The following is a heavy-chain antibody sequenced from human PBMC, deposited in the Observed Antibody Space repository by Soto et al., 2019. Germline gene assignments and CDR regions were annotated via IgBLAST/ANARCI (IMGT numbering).Heavy chain of an antibody. D-gene: IGHD2-8*02. CDR1: GGSFSGYY. Sequence: QVQLQQWGAGLLKPSETLSLTCAVYGGSFSGYYWTWIRQPPGTGMEWMGEINHSGSTNYNPSLKSRVTISVDTSKNQFSLKLTAVTAADTAFYYCARDKLTGLCDYWGQGTLVTVSS. J-gene: IGHJ4*02. CDR3: ARDKLTGLCDY. V-gene: IGHV4-34*01. CDR2: INHSGST.